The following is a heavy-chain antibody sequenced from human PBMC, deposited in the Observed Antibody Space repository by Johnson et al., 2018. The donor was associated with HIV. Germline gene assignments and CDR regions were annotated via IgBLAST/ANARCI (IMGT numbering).Heavy chain of an antibody. CDR2: ISASGVTT. J-gene: IGHJ3*02. V-gene: IGHV3-23*04. Sequence: VQLVESGGGVVRPGGSLRISCAGSGFKFGDYAMTWVRRAPGKGLEWVSGISASGVTTDYADSVKGRFTISRDNSKSTLILQMNGLKDEDTAIYYCARELRGPDAFDIWGQGTMVTVSS. CDR1: GFKFGDYA. CDR3: ARELRGPDAFDI.